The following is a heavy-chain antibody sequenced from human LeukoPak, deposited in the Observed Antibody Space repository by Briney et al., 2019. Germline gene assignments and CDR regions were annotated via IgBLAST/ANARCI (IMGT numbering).Heavy chain of an antibody. J-gene: IGHJ4*02. CDR3: GRDWGYGGNPRFDY. D-gene: IGHD4-23*01. CDR2: INPNSGDT. CDR1: GYTFTGYY. Sequence: VASVKVSCKASGYTFTGYYIHWVRQAPGQGLEWMGWINPNSGDTNYAQKFQGRVTMTRDTSISTAYMELSRLRSDDPAVYYCGRDWGYGGNPRFDYWGQGTLVTVSS. V-gene: IGHV1-2*02.